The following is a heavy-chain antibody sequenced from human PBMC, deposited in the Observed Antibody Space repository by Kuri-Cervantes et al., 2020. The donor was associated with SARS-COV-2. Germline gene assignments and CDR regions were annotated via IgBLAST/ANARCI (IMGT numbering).Heavy chain of an antibody. CDR1: GYSISSGYY. V-gene: IGHV4-38-2*01. D-gene: IGHD1-7*01. CDR3: ARQGTAPFDY. Sequence: SETLSLTCAVSGYSISSGYYWGWIRQPPGKGLEWIGSIYHSGSTYYNPSLKSQVTISVDTSKNQFSLKLSSVTAADTAVYYCARQGTAPFDYWGQGTLVTVSS. J-gene: IGHJ4*02. CDR2: IYHSGST.